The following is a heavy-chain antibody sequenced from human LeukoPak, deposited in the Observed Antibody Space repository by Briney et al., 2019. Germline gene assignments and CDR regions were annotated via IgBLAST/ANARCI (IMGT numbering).Heavy chain of an antibody. CDR2: IIPILGIA. CDR1: GGTFSNYT. Sequence: SVKVSCKASGGTFSNYTISWVRQAPGQGLEWMGRIIPILGIANYAQKFQGRVTITADKSTSTAYMELSSLRSEDTAVYYCTYYYDSSGYYGGFDPWGQGTLVTVSS. J-gene: IGHJ5*02. D-gene: IGHD3-22*01. V-gene: IGHV1-69*02. CDR3: TYYYDSSGYYGGFDP.